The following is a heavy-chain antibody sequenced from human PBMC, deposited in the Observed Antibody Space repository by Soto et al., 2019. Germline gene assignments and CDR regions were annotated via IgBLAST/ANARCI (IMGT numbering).Heavy chain of an antibody. D-gene: IGHD5-12*01. V-gene: IGHV4-4*02. CDR2: IYHSGST. Sequence: SETLSLTCAVSGGSISSSNWWSWVRQPPGKGLEWIGEIYHSGSTNYNPSLKSRVTISVDKSKNQFSLKLSSVTAADTAVYYCARDATRVATISLGYYGMDVWGQGTTVTVSS. J-gene: IGHJ6*02. CDR1: GGSISSSNW. CDR3: ARDATRVATISLGYYGMDV.